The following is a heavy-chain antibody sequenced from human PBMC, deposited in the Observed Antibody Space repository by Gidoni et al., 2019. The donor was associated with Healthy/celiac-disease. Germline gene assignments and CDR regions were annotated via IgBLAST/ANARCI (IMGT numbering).Heavy chain of an antibody. CDR1: GYTFTGYY. CDR2: INPNSGGT. Sequence: QVQLVQSGSEVEKPGASVMVPFKASGYTFTGYYMHWVRQAPGHGLEWMGWINPNSGGTSYAEKFQGRVNMTRDTAISTAYMELSRLRSDDTAVYYCAIYCGGDCSHWGQGTLVTVSS. V-gene: IGHV1-2*02. D-gene: IGHD2-21*02. J-gene: IGHJ4*02. CDR3: AIYCGGDCSH.